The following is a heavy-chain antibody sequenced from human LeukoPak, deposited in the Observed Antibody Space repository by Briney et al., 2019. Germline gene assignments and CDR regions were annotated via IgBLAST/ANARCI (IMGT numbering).Heavy chain of an antibody. CDR3: ARLGYCSSASCGPLDY. CDR1: GGSISSYY. Sequence: SETLSLTCTVSGGSISSYYWSWIRQPPGKGLEWIGYIYYSGSTNYNPSLKSRVTISVDTSKNQFSLKLSSVTAADTAVYYCARLGYCSSASCGPLDYWGQGTLVTVSS. D-gene: IGHD2-2*01. CDR2: IYYSGST. J-gene: IGHJ4*02. V-gene: IGHV4-59*01.